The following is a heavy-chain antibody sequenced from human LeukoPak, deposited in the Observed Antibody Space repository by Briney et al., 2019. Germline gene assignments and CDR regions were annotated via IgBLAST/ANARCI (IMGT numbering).Heavy chain of an antibody. D-gene: IGHD4-11*01. J-gene: IGHJ4*02. Sequence: GGSLRLSCAASGFTFRSYTMSWVRQTPGKGLEWVSTISGSGGSTYLADSVKGRFTISRDNAKNSLYLQMNSLRAEDTAVYYCARVSDYSNYFDFWGQGTLVTVSS. CDR3: ARVSDYSNYFDF. CDR1: GFTFRSYT. CDR2: ISGSGGST. V-gene: IGHV3-21*01.